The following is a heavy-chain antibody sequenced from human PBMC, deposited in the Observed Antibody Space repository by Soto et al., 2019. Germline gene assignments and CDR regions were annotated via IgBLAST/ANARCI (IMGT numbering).Heavy chain of an antibody. CDR1: GFTFSSYT. CDR3: ARFHPESLLPEYYFDY. CDR2: ISGSGSSM. D-gene: IGHD3-10*01. Sequence: EVQLVESGGGLVKPGGSLRLSCAASGFTFSSYTMNWVRQAPGKGLEWVSSISGSGSSMYYADSLKGRFTISRDNAKNSLYLQVNGLRAEDTAVYYCARFHPESLLPEYYFDYWGQGALVTVSS. J-gene: IGHJ4*02. V-gene: IGHV3-21*01.